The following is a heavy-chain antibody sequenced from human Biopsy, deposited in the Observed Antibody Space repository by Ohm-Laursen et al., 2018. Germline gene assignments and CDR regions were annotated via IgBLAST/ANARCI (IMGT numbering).Heavy chain of an antibody. V-gene: IGHV4-38-2*01. CDR1: GYSVTNDYN. J-gene: IGHJ6*02. CDR3: ARVAGGYAYYYGMDV. D-gene: IGHD5-12*01. Sequence: TLSLTWAVSGYSVTNDYNWGWIRQPPGKGLEWIGNIYYDGITYYNPSLKSRVAMSVDTSKNQFSLRLTSVTAADTAVYYCARVAGGYAYYYGMDVWGQGTTVIVSS. CDR2: IYYDGIT.